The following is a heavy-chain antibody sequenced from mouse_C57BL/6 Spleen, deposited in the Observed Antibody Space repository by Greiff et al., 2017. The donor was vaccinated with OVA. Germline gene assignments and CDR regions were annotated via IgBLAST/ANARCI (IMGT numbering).Heavy chain of an antibody. D-gene: IGHD2-2*01. J-gene: IGHJ4*01. CDR2: VYPGDGDT. CDR3: ERCYYGYDDLAMDY. V-gene: IGHV1-82*01. Sequence: QVQLQQSGPELVKPGASVKISCKASGYAFSSSWMNWVKQRPGKGLEWIGRVYPGDGDTNYNGKFKGKATLTADKSSSTAYMQLSSLTSEDSAVYSCERCYYGYDDLAMDYWGQGTSVTVSS. CDR1: GYAFSSSW.